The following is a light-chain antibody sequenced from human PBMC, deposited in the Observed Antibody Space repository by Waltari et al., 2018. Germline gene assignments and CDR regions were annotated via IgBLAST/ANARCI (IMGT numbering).Light chain of an antibody. J-gene: IGLJ2*01. Sequence: QSALTQPPSASGSPGPSVTISCTGTSSDVGGYDYVSWYQHHPGKVPKILIYEVNKRPSGVPDRFSGSKSGNTASLTVSGLQAEDEADYYCSSYVVNNYVVFGRGTKLTVL. V-gene: IGLV2-8*01. CDR3: SSYVVNNYVV. CDR1: SSDVGGYDY. CDR2: EVN.